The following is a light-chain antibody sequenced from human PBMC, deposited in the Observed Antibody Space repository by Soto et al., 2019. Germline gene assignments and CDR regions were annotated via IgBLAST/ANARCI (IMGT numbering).Light chain of an antibody. CDR2: DVS. CDR1: SSDVGGYDY. V-gene: IGLV2-11*01. CDR3: CSYAGSYTFYV. Sequence: QAVVTQPRSVSGSPGQSVTISCAGTSSDVGGYDYVSWYQHHPGTAPKLMIYDVSMRPSGVPDRFSGSKSGNTASLTISGLQAEDEADYYCCSYAGSYTFYVFGTGTKVTVL. J-gene: IGLJ1*01.